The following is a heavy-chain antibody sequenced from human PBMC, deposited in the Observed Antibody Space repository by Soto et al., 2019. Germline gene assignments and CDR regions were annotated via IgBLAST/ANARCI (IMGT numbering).Heavy chain of an antibody. V-gene: IGHV3-74*01. CDR3: TRLGGGHYFDS. D-gene: IGHD2-15*01. CDR2: IDNEGTGT. J-gene: IGHJ4*02. CDR1: GFSFSSYW. Sequence: EVQLVESGGGLVQPGGSLRLSCAASGFSFSSYWMHWVCRAPEKGLEWVSRIDNEGTGTSYADSVRGRFTFSRDNAKNTLYLQMSSLRPEDTAVYYCTRLGGGHYFDSWGRGTLVTVSS.